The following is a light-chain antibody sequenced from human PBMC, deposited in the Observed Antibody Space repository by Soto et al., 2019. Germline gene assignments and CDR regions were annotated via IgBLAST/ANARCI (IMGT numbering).Light chain of an antibody. Sequence: EIVLTQSPGTLSLSPGERATLSCRASQSVTNSYLAWYQQKPGQAPRLLIYDASRRATGIPDRLSGSGSGTDDTLTISRLQPEDVAVYYCQQYGRSLTFGGETKVEIK. CDR1: QSVTNSY. CDR3: QQYGRSLT. J-gene: IGKJ4*01. V-gene: IGKV3-20*01. CDR2: DAS.